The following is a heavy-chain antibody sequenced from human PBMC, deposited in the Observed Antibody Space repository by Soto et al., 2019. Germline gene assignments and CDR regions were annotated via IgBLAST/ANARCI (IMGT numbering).Heavy chain of an antibody. J-gene: IGHJ6*02. D-gene: IGHD2-15*01. Sequence: LRLSCAASGFTFSSYSMNWVRQAPGKGLEWVSSISNSSSYIYYADSVKGRFTISRDNSKNSLYLQMNSLRVEDTAVYYCASLRGFCCGGSCYSSGMDVWGQGTTVTVSS. CDR3: ASLRGFCCGGSCYSSGMDV. CDR1: GFTFSSYS. V-gene: IGHV3-21*01. CDR2: ISNSSSYI.